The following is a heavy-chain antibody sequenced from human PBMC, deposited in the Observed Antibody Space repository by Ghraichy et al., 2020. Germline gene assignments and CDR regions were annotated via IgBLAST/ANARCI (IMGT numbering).Heavy chain of an antibody. Sequence: GSLRLSCAASGFTFSSYEMNWVRQAPGKGLEWVSYISSSGNTIYADSVKGRFTISRDNAKNSLYLQMNSLRAEDTAVYYCVRGGSCSGGTCYYMNAFDIWGQGTMVTVSS. CDR2: ISSSGNTI. J-gene: IGHJ3*02. CDR1: GFTFSSYE. V-gene: IGHV3-48*03. D-gene: IGHD2-15*01. CDR3: VRGGSCSGGTCYYMNAFDI.